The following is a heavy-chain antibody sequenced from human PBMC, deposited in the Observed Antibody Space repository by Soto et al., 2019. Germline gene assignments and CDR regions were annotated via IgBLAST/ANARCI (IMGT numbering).Heavy chain of an antibody. Sequence: QVQLVQSGAEVKKPGSSVKVSCKASGGTFSSYAISWVRQAPGQGLEWMGGIIPIFGTANYAQKFQGRVTITADESTSTAYMELGSLRSEDTAVYYCARARGDGYNYYYYGMDVWGQGTTVTVSS. V-gene: IGHV1-69*01. D-gene: IGHD5-12*01. CDR2: IIPIFGTA. CDR1: GGTFSSYA. CDR3: ARARGDGYNYYYYGMDV. J-gene: IGHJ6*02.